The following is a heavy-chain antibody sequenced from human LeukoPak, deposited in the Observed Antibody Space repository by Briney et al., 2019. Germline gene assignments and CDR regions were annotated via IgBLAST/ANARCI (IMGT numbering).Heavy chain of an antibody. V-gene: IGHV4-31*03. J-gene: IGHJ5*02. CDR3: ARDCRGYCESDP. D-gene: IGHD2-15*01. CDR2: IYYSGST. Sequence: SQTLSLTCTVSGGSISSGGYYWSWIRQHPGKGLEWIGYIYYSGSTYYNPSLKSRVTISVDTSKNQFSLKLSSVTAADTAVYYCARDCRGYCESDPWGQGTLVTVSS. CDR1: GGSISSGGYY.